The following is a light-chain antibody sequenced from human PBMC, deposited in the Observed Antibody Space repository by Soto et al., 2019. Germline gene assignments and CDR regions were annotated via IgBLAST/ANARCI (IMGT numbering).Light chain of an antibody. V-gene: IGKV3-11*01. J-gene: IGKJ4*01. CDR2: DAS. CDR1: QSVSSY. CDR3: QQRSNWHPLT. Sequence: EIVLTQSPATLSLSPGERATLSCRASQSVSSYLAWYQQKPGQAPRLLIYDASNRATGIPARFSGSGSGTDFTITISSLEPEDFAVYYCQQRSNWHPLTFGGGTKVEIK.